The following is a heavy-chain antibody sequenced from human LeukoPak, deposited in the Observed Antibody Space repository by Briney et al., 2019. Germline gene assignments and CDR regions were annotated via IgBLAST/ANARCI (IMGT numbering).Heavy chain of an antibody. Sequence: GASVKVSCKASGYTFSTYGLSWERQAPGQGLEWMGWISANSVRSNYAQRLHDRVTMTSDTSTSTGYMDLRNLRSDDTAVYYCARGVYMDVWGTGTTVTVSS. CDR2: ISANSVRS. CDR1: GYTFSTYG. CDR3: ARGVYMDV. J-gene: IGHJ6*03. V-gene: IGHV1-18*01.